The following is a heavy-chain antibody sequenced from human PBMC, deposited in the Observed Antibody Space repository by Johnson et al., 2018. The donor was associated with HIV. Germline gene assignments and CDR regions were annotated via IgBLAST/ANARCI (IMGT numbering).Heavy chain of an antibody. V-gene: IGHV3-11*04. D-gene: IGHD1-7*01. CDR3: ARAPYNWNLGLFDAFDV. CDR2: ISGSGFDT. CDR1: NFTFKDFY. Sequence: QMQLVESGGDLIKPGGSLRLSCAVSNFTFKDFYMSWIRQATGKGLEWLSYISGSGFDTYYADSVKGRFTISRDNAKNSLFLQMNGLRAEDTAVYYCARAPYNWNLGLFDAFDVWGQGTKVTVSA. J-gene: IGHJ3*01.